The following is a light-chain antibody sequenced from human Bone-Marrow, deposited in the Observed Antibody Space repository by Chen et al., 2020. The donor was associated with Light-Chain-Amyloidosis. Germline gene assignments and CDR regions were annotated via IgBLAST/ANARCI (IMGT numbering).Light chain of an antibody. CDR1: DLPTKY. CDR2: RDT. V-gene: IGLV3-25*03. CDR3: QSADSSGTYEVI. Sequence: SYELTQPPSVSVSPGQPPWITCSGDDLPTKYAYWYQQKPGQAPVLVIHRDTERPSGISERFSGSSSGTTATLTISGVQAEDEADYHCQSADSSGTYEVIFGGGTKLTVL. J-gene: IGLJ2*01.